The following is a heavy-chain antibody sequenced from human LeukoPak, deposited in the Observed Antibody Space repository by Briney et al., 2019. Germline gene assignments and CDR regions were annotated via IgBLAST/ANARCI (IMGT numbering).Heavy chain of an antibody. CDR2: ISGSGGTT. Sequence: PGGSLRLSCAASEFTFSNYAMSWVRQAPGKGLEWVSAISGSGGTTYYADSVKGRFTISRDNSRNTLYLQMNSLRAEDTAVYYCASPSSGQSFDIWGQGTMVTVSS. J-gene: IGHJ3*02. CDR3: ASPSSGQSFDI. V-gene: IGHV3-23*01. D-gene: IGHD6-19*01. CDR1: EFTFSNYA.